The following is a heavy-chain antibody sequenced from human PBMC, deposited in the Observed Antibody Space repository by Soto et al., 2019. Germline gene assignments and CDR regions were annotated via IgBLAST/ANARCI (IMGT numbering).Heavy chain of an antibody. CDR3: ARDNTYYYDSSGYSLPPYYYYYGMDV. V-gene: IGHV1-69*13. CDR2: IIPIFGTA. CDR1: GGTFSSYA. J-gene: IGHJ6*02. D-gene: IGHD3-22*01. Sequence: SVKVSCKASGGTFSSYAISWVRQAPGQGLEWMGGIIPIFGTANYAQKFQGRVTITADESTSTAYMELSSLRSEDTAVYYCARDNTYYYDSSGYSLPPYYYYYGMDVWGQGTTVTVSS.